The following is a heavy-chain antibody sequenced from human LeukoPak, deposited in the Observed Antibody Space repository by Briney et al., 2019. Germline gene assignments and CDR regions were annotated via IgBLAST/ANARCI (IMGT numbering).Heavy chain of an antibody. CDR1: GGSITSYY. Sequence: PSETLSLTCTVSGGSITSYYWSWIRQPPGKGLEWIGYISYSGSTNYNPSLKSRVTISVDTSKNQFSLKLSSVTAADTAVYYCARVNSYGGNSGAFDYWGQGTLVTVSS. CDR3: ARVNSYGGNSGAFDY. D-gene: IGHD4-23*01. V-gene: IGHV4-59*01. J-gene: IGHJ4*02. CDR2: ISYSGST.